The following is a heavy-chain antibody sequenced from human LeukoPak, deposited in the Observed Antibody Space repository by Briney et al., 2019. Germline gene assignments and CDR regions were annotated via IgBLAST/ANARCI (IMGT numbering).Heavy chain of an antibody. J-gene: IGHJ4*02. CDR2: IRPDGRKK. CDR1: GLTFNTCG. V-gene: IGHV3-30*02. Sequence: RSGGSLRLSCSTSGLTFNTCGMHWVRQAPGRGLEWLTLIRPDGRKKFYSDSMKGRFTVSRDNFKNMLYLEMNSLRSEDTAVYYCVKDDPVLHYWGQGTLVSVSS. CDR3: VKDDPVLHY.